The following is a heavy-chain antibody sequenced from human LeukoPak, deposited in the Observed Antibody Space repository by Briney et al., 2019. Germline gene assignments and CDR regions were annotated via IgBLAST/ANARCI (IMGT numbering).Heavy chain of an antibody. D-gene: IGHD1-1*01. V-gene: IGHV4-34*01. CDR3: ARDRGTWNDDGFDY. CDR1: GGSFSSYY. CDR2: INHSGST. Sequence: SETLSLTCAVYGGSFSSYYWTWIRQPPGKGLEWIGEINHSGSTNYNPSLKSRVTISVDTSKNQFSLKLSSVTAADTAVYYCARDRGTWNDDGFDYWGQGTLVTVSS. J-gene: IGHJ4*02.